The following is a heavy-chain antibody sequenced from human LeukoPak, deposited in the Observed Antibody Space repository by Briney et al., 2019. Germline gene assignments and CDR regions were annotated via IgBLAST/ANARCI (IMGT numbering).Heavy chain of an antibody. Sequence: PGGSLRLSCAASGFTFSTYAMSWVRQAPGKGLEWVSLIGGSDGRTRYADSVKGRFTISRDNSKNTLYLEMNSLRAEHTAVYYCAKGSSSYDGGSMDISGKGTTVTTSS. CDR3: AKGSSSYDGGSMDI. D-gene: IGHD3-16*01. V-gene: IGHV3-23*01. CDR1: GFTFSTYA. J-gene: IGHJ6*03. CDR2: IGGSDGRT.